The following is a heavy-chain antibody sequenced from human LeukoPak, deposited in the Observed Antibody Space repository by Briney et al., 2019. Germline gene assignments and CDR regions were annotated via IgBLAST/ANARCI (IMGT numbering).Heavy chain of an antibody. Sequence: SETLSLTCTVSGGSINSYWSWIRQPAGKGLEWIGRISGSGTITYNPALQSRLSISIDTSKNQFSLKLMSVTAADTAVYYCARGRAGRGYSYVIYYYYYMDVWGKGTTVTVSS. V-gene: IGHV4-4*07. CDR2: ISGSGTI. CDR1: GGSINSY. J-gene: IGHJ6*03. CDR3: ARGRAGRGYSYVIYYYYYMDV. D-gene: IGHD5-18*01.